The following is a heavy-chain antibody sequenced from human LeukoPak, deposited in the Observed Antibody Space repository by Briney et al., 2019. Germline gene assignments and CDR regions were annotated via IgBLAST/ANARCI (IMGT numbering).Heavy chain of an antibody. Sequence: SETLSLTCTVSGGSIRSSSYNWGWIRQSPGKGLEWIGSIQYTGTTFYNPSLKSRVTTSVDTSKNQFSLKLTSVTAADTAVYYCARDYKQQPDWFDPWGQGTLVTVSS. D-gene: IGHD6-13*01. J-gene: IGHJ5*02. CDR1: GGSIRSSSYN. CDR2: IQYTGTT. CDR3: ARDYKQQPDWFDP. V-gene: IGHV4-39*07.